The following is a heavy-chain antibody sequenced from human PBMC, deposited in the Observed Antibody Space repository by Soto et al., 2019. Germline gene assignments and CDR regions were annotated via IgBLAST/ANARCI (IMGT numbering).Heavy chain of an antibody. J-gene: IGHJ3*01. V-gene: IGHV3-74*01. CDR1: GFTFSYYW. Sequence: GGSLRLSCAASGFTFSYYWMHWVRQAPGQGLLWVSRIHSDGSSTTYADSVKGRFTISRDNAKNTVSLQMNSLRVEDTGVYFCARGDSGAFDLCGQGPMFTVSS. CDR2: IHSDGSST. D-gene: IGHD2-21*02. CDR3: ARGDSGAFDL.